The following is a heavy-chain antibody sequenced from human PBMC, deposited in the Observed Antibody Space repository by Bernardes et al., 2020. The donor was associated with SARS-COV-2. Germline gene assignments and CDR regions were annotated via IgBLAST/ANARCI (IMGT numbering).Heavy chain of an antibody. Sequence: GGSLRLSCAASGFTFSSYWMHWVRQGPGKGLVWVSRINTDGRTTTYADSVKGRFTISRDNGKNTLYLQMNSLRAEDKAVYYCVRGPSDGHGRFEYWGQGALVTVSS. V-gene: IGHV3-74*03. CDR1: GFTFSSYW. CDR2: INTDGRTT. J-gene: IGHJ4*02. CDR3: VRGPSDGHGRFEY.